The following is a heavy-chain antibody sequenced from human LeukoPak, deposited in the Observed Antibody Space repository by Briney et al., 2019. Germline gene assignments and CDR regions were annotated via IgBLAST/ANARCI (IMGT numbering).Heavy chain of an antibody. CDR3: ARLLLWFGELTLFDY. J-gene: IGHJ4*02. V-gene: IGHV4-61*02. D-gene: IGHD3-10*01. CDR1: GGSISSGSYY. Sequence: PSETLSLTCTVSGGSISSGSYYWSWIRQPAGKGLEWIGRIYTSGSTNYNPSLKSRVTISVDTSKNQFSLKLSSVTAADTAVYYCARLLLWFGELTLFDYWGQGTLVTVSS. CDR2: IYTSGST.